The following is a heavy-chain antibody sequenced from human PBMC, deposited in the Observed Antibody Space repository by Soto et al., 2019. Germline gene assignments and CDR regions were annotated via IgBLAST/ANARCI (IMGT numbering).Heavy chain of an antibody. V-gene: IGHV1-18*01. CDR1: GYGFTNFG. Sequence: QVQLVQPGAEVKKPGASVKVSCKTSGYGFTNFGISWVRQAPGQGLEWMGWINGHNGNTDYAQSLQDRVTMTTDSSTKTGYMELRNLRYDDTAVYFCVRVGPSSVSNYDIDVWGQGTTVIVAS. CDR3: VRVGPSSVSNYDIDV. D-gene: IGHD3-10*01. CDR2: INGHNGNT. J-gene: IGHJ6*02.